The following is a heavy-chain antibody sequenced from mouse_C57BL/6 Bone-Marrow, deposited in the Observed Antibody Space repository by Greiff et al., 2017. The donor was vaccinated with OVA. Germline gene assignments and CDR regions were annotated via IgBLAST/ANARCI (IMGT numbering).Heavy chain of an antibody. CDR2: IDPSGSYT. Sequence: QVQLQQPGAELVMPGASVKLSCKASGYTFTSYWMHWVKQRPGQGLEWIGEIDPSGSYTNYNQKFKGKSTLTVDKSSSTAYMQLSSLTSEDSAVYSCAKSVYYSCYNYWGQGTTLTVSS. CDR3: AKSVYYSCYNY. CDR1: GYTFTSYW. V-gene: IGHV1-69*01. D-gene: IGHD2-12*01. J-gene: IGHJ2*01.